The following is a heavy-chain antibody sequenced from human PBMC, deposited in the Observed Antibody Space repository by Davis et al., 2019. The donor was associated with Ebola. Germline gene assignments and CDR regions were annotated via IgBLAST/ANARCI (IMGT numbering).Heavy chain of an antibody. CDR3: AKGGGISAVHEAYDF. CDR2: IGSAGDT. CDR1: GFTFRSYD. Sequence: GESLKISCAASGFTFRSYDMHWVRQTTGKGLEWVSAIGSAGDTYYPGSVRGRFTISRDNSNNIVYLQMNSLRPEDSAIYFCAKGGGISAVHEAYDFWGQGTMVTVSS. J-gene: IGHJ3*01. V-gene: IGHV3-13*01. D-gene: IGHD6-13*01.